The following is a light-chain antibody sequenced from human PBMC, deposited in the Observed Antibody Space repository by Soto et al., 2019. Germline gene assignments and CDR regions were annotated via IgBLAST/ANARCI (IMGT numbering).Light chain of an antibody. CDR2: AAS. CDR1: QSIGKH. Sequence: DIQMTQNPSFLSASEGDRVTITCRASQSIGKHLNWYQQKPGKAPKFLIFAASSLQRGVPSRFSGSRSGPDFTLTISSLQPEDFATYHCQQSYSSPPTFGQGTK. CDR3: QQSYSSPPT. J-gene: IGKJ1*01. V-gene: IGKV1-39*01.